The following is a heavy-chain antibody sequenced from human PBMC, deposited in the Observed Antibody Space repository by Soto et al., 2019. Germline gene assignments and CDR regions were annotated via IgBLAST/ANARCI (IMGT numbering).Heavy chain of an antibody. D-gene: IGHD3-3*01. J-gene: IGHJ6*02. CDR2: MYYSGTA. CDR3: ARGTFGGDVSMGV. CDR1: SGSMSSHGHG. V-gene: IGHV4-30-2*01. Sequence: SERLSLTCAVCSGSMSSHGHGWSWIRQPPGKGREWIGYMYYSGTAYHNPPLKSRVTISADTSKNQFSLSLSSVTAADTAIYSSARGTFGGDVSMGVWGQGATVTVSS.